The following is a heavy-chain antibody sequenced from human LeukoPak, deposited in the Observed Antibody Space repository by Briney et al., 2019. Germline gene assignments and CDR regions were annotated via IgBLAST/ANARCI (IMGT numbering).Heavy chain of an antibody. CDR3: ARGPEEY. CDR1: GYTFTGNY. Sequence: GSVKVSCKASGYTFTGNYIHWVRQAPGQGLEWMGWINPKNGATFYTQRFQGRVTMTSDTSISTAYMELSRLTSDDTAVFYCARGPEEYWGQGTLVTVS. J-gene: IGHJ4*02. V-gene: IGHV1-2*02. CDR2: INPKNGAT.